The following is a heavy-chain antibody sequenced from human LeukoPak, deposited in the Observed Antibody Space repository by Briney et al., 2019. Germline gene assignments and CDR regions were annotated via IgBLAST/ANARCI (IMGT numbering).Heavy chain of an antibody. J-gene: IGHJ5*02. Sequence: PGGSPRLSCAASGFTFSSYEMNWVRQAPGKGLEWVSYISSSSTYTNYADSVKGRFTISRDNAENSLYLQMNSLRAEDTAVYYCARNRVMVTSWFDPWGQGTLVTVSS. V-gene: IGHV3-48*03. CDR1: GFTFSSYE. CDR3: ARNRVMVTSWFDP. CDR2: ISSSSTYT. D-gene: IGHD5-18*01.